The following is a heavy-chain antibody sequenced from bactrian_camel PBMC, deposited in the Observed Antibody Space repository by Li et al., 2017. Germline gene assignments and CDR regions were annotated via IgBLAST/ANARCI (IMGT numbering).Heavy chain of an antibody. V-gene: IGHV3S53*01. D-gene: IGHD5*01. CDR1: GFASDNRS. CDR3: IGYSDHNYGCDY. J-gene: IGHJ4*01. Sequence: HVQLVESGGGLVQPGGSLTLSCTAPGFASDNRSMDWYRQVAGKQREWVSTIAPDGMTDYEDSAKGRFTISKDEAKDTVYLQMNSPKPEDTAIYSCIGYSDHNYGCDYWGQGTQVTVS. CDR2: IAPDGMT.